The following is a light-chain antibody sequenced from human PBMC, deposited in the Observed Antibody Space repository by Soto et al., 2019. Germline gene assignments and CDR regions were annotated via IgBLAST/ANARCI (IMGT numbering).Light chain of an antibody. Sequence: EIVLTQSPGTLSLSPGEGATLSCRSSQYIASSFLAWYQQKPGQAPRLLIYGASSRATGIPDRFSGSGSGTDFTLTISRLEPEDFAVYYCHQYGSSPATFGQGTKVDIK. CDR1: QYIASSF. J-gene: IGKJ1*01. V-gene: IGKV3-20*01. CDR3: HQYGSSPAT. CDR2: GAS.